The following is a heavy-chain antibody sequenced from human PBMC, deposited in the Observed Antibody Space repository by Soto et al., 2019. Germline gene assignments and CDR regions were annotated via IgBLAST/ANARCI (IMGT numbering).Heavy chain of an antibody. J-gene: IGHJ4*02. D-gene: IGHD3-10*01. CDR2: INHSGST. V-gene: IGHV4-34*01. CDR1: GGSFSGYY. Sequence: QVQLQQWGAGLLKPSETLSLTCAVYGGSFSGYYWSWIRQPPGKGLEWIGEINHSGSTNYNPSLKSRVTISVDTSKKQFSLKLSSVTAADTAVYYCARTRYYYGSGSYGPPDYWGQGTLVTVSS. CDR3: ARTRYYYGSGSYGPPDY.